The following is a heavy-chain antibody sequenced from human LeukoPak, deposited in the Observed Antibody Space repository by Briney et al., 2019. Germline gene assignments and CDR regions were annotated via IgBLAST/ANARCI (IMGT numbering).Heavy chain of an antibody. Sequence: GESLRLSCAASGFNVSSNYMSWIRQAPGKGLEWVSVIYSGGSTYYADSVKGRFTISRDNSKNTLYLQMNSLRAEDTAVYYCARDGDSSGLLDYWGQGTLVTVSS. CDR1: GFNVSSNY. V-gene: IGHV3-66*01. CDR3: ARDGDSSGLLDY. D-gene: IGHD3-22*01. J-gene: IGHJ4*02. CDR2: IYSGGST.